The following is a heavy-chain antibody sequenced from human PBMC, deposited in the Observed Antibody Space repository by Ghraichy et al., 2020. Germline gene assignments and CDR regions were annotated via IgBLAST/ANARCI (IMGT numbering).Heavy chain of an antibody. CDR2: INPSGGST. D-gene: IGHD4-11*01. Sequence: ASVKVSCKASGYTFTSYYMHWVRQAPGQGLEWMGIINPSGGSTSYAQKFQGRVTMTRDTSTSTVYMELSSLRSEETAVYFCARESSVDYSNYTGYYYYYYGMDVWDQGTTVTVSS. CDR3: ARESSVDYSNYTGYYYYYYGMDV. CDR1: GYTFTSYY. J-gene: IGHJ6*02. V-gene: IGHV1-46*03.